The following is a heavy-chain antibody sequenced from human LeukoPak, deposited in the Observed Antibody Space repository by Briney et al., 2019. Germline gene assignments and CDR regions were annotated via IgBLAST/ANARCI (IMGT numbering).Heavy chain of an antibody. J-gene: IGHJ4*02. V-gene: IGHV4-39*01. CDR1: GGSISSSSYY. Sequence: SETLSLTCTVSGGSISSSSYYRGWIRQPPGRGLEWIGNIYYSGSTYYNPSLKSRVTISVDTSKNQFSLKLTSVTAADTAVYYCATRRGYSYGTYDYWGQGTLVTVSS. CDR3: ATRRGYSYGTYDY. CDR2: IYYSGST. D-gene: IGHD5-18*01.